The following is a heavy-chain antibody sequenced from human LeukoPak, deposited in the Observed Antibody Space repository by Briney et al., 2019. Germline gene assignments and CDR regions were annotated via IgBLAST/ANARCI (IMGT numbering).Heavy chain of an antibody. V-gene: IGHV4-39*01. D-gene: IGHD2-2*01. CDR2: LYYTGIT. Sequence: SETLSLTCTVSGGSFSSSSYYWGWIRQPPGKGLEWIGSLYYTGITYYNPSLKSRVTISVDTSKNQFSLKLSSVAAADTAVYYCARGERWGCSSTSCYHSFDPWGQGTLVTVSS. J-gene: IGHJ5*02. CDR3: ARGERWGCSSTSCYHSFDP. CDR1: GGSFSSSSYY.